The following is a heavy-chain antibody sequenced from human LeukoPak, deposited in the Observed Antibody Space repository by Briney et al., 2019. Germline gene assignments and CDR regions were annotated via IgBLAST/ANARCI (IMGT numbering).Heavy chain of an antibody. CDR3: AKQQWLVNYYYYMDV. V-gene: IGHV3-23*01. CDR2: ISGSGGST. J-gene: IGHJ6*03. D-gene: IGHD6-19*01. CDR1: GFTFSSYA. Sequence: TGGSLRLSCAASGFTFSSYAMSWVRQAPGKGLEWVSAISGSGGSTYYADSVKGRFTISRDNSKNTLYLQMNSLRAEDTAVYYCAKQQWLVNYYYYMDVWDKGTTVTVSS.